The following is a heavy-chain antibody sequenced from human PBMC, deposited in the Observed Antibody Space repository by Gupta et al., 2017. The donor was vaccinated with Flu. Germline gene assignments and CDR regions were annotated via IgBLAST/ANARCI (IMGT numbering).Heavy chain of an antibody. V-gene: IGHV3-30*18. CDR2: ISYDGSNK. Sequence: QVQLVESGGGVVQPGRTLSLSCAASGFTFSSYGMHWVRQAPGKGLEWVAVISYDGSNKYYADSVKGRFTISRDNSKNTLYLQMNSLRAEDTAVYYCAKEIVGATWVFDYWGQGTLVTVSS. CDR3: AKEIVGATWVFDY. D-gene: IGHD1-26*01. J-gene: IGHJ4*02. CDR1: GFTFSSYG.